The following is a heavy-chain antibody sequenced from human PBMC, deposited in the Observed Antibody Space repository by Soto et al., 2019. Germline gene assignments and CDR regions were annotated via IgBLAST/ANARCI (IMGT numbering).Heavy chain of an antibody. CDR1: GGCISSGGYY. J-gene: IGHJ4*02. V-gene: IGHV4-31*03. CDR2: IYYSGST. D-gene: IGHD3-22*01. CDR3: ATNEYYDNSGLFDY. Sequence: PSETLSLTCTVSGGCISSGGYYWSWIRQHPGKGLEWIGYIYYSGSTYYNPSLKSRVTISVDTSKNQFSLKLSSVTAADTAVYYCATNEYYDNSGLFDYWGQGTLVTVSS.